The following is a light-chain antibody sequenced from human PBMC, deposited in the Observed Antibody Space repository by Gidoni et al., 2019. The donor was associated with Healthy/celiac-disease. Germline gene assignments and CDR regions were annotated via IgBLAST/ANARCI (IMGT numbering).Light chain of an antibody. J-gene: IGKJ1*01. CDR1: QSVSSN. CDR2: GAS. V-gene: IGKV3-15*01. Sequence: EIVLTQSPATLSVSQGERATLSCRASQSVSSNLAWYQQKPGKAPRLLIYGASTRATGIPARFSGSGSGTEFTLTISSLQSEDFAVYYCQQYNNWPPRTFGQGTKVEIK. CDR3: QQYNNWPPRT.